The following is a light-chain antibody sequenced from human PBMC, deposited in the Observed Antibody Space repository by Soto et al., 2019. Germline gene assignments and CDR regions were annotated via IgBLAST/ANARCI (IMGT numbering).Light chain of an antibody. CDR3: QQYCSSPKT. Sequence: EIVLTQSPGTLSLSPGERATLSCRASQSVSSSYLAWYQQTPGQAPRLLIYGASSRATGIPDRFSGSASETDFALTISRLEPEDFAVYYCQQYCSSPKTFGQGTKVEMK. CDR2: GAS. J-gene: IGKJ1*01. V-gene: IGKV3-20*01. CDR1: QSVSSSY.